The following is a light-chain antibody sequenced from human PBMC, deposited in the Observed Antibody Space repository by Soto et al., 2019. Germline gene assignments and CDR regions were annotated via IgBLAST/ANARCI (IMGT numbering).Light chain of an antibody. J-gene: IGLJ1*01. CDR2: DVT. V-gene: IGLV2-14*03. Sequence: QSVLTQPASVSGSPGQSIAISCTGTSSDVGGFNYVSWYQQHPGKAPKLLIYDVTSRPSGVSDRFSGSKSANTASLTISGLQAEGEADYYCASYTTSSTYVFGTGTKSPS. CDR3: ASYTTSSTYV. CDR1: SSDVGGFNY.